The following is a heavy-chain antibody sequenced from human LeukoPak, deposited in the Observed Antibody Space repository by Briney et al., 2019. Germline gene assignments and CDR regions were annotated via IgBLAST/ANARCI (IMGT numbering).Heavy chain of an antibody. CDR1: GFTFSSYS. D-gene: IGHD3-22*01. J-gene: IGHJ4*02. V-gene: IGHV3-21*01. Sequence: SGGSLTLSCAASGFTFSSYSMNWVRQAPGKGLEWVSSISSSRSYIYYADSVKGRFTISRDNAKNSLYLQMNSLRAEDTAVYYCAREGLGIYYYDSSGYYFDYWGQGTLVTVSS. CDR2: ISSSRSYI. CDR3: AREGLGIYYYDSSGYYFDY.